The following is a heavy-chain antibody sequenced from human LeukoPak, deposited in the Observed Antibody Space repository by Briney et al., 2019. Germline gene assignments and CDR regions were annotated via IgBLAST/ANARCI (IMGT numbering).Heavy chain of an antibody. V-gene: IGHV3-23*01. D-gene: IGHD6-13*01. CDR2: ISSSGAS. Sequence: GGSLRLSCVASGFIFSTYAVSWVRQAPGKGLEWVSGISSSGASYYADSVKGRLTISRDNSKNTVFLQMDTLRAEDTAIYYCAKEMAPSGHPAFDSWGQGILVTVSS. CDR3: AKEMAPSGHPAFDS. CDR1: GFIFSTYA. J-gene: IGHJ4*02.